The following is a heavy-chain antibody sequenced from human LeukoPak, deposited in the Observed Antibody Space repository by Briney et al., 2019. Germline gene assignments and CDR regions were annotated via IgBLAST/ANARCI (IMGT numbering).Heavy chain of an antibody. J-gene: IGHJ6*03. V-gene: IGHV3-30*01. Sequence: PGRSLRLSCAASGFTFSSYAMHWVRQAPGKGLEWVAVISYDGSNKYYADSVKGRFTISRDNSKNRLYLQMNSLRAEDTAVYYCARGGGVVILYYYMDVWGKGTTVTVSS. CDR2: ISYDGSNK. CDR3: ARGGGVVILYYYMDV. D-gene: IGHD3-3*01. CDR1: GFTFSSYA.